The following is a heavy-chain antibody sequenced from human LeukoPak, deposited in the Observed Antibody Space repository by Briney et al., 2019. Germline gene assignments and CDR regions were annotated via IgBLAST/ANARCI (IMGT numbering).Heavy chain of an antibody. D-gene: IGHD2-15*01. V-gene: IGHV4-34*01. CDR2: INHSGST. Sequence: SETLSLTCAVYGGSFSGYYWSWIRQPPGKGLEWIGEINHSGSTNYNPSLKSRVTISVDTSKNQFSLKLSSVTAEDTAVYRCASGYCSGGRCYPVYLHYWGQGTLVTVSS. CDR3: ASGYCSGGRCYPVYLHY. J-gene: IGHJ4*02. CDR1: GGSFSGYY.